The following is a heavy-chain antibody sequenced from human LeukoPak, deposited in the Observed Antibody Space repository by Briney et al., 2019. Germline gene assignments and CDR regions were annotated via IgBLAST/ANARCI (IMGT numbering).Heavy chain of an antibody. CDR1: GYTFTGYY. V-gene: IGHV1-2*02. D-gene: IGHD3-22*01. J-gene: IGHJ4*02. Sequence: ASVKVSCKASGYTFTGYYMHWVRQAPGQGLEWMGWINPNSGGTNYAQKFQGRVTMTRDTSISTAYMELSRLRSDDTAVYYCAGGGDSAGYYYPMFHYWGQGTLVTVSS. CDR3: AGGGDSAGYYYPMFHY. CDR2: INPNSGGT.